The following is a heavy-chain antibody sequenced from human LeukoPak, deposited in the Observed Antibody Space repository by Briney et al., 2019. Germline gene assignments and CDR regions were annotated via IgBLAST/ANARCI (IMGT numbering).Heavy chain of an antibody. V-gene: IGHV3-23*01. J-gene: IGHJ4*02. Sequence: GGSLRLSCAASGFTFSNYAMTWVRQVPGKGLEWVSSISGSGGSTYYADSVKGRFTISRDKSKNTLYLQMNSLTAEDTAVYYCATTLNWYFDYWGQGTLVTVSS. CDR2: ISGSGGST. CDR1: GFTFSNYA. CDR3: ATTLNWYFDY.